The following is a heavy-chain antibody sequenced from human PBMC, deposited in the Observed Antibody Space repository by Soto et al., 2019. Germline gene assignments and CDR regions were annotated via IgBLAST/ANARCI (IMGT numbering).Heavy chain of an antibody. CDR2: IWYDGSNK. V-gene: IGHV3-33*01. Sequence: QVQLVESGGGVVQPGRSLRLSCAASGFTFSSYGMHWVRQAPGKGLEWVAVIWYDGSNKYYADSVKVRLTISRDNAKKALYLRVNSLRPEAKAVYSCARSMLDWSYKVGNYYGMDVLGQGTTVTVSS. CDR1: GFTFSSYG. D-gene: IGHD3-9*01. CDR3: ARSMLDWSYKVGNYYGMDV. J-gene: IGHJ6*02.